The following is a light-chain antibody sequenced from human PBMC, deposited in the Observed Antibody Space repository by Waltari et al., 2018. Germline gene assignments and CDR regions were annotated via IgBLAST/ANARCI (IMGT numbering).Light chain of an antibody. CDR2: EGN. J-gene: IGLJ2*01. CDR1: NSNVGSYHL. CDR3: CSNVGSSVF. V-gene: IGLV2-23*03. Sequence: QSALTQPASVSGSPGQSITISCTGFNSNVGSYHLFPWYQKHPGKAPKLLIYEGNRRPSGVSNRFSGSKSDNTASLTLSGLQAEDEADYYCCSNVGSSVFFGGGTKLTVL.